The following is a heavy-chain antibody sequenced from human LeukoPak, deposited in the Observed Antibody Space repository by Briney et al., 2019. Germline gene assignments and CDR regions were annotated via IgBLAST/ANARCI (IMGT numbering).Heavy chain of an antibody. Sequence: SDTLSLTCTVSGVSISSYYWSWIRLPPGKGLECIGYLSKSGNTNYSPSLKSRVTIFGDTSKNHFFLKLSSVTAADTAVYYCARARYVNSSYAFDIWGQGTLVTVSS. J-gene: IGHJ3*02. D-gene: IGHD3-9*01. CDR1: GVSISSYY. CDR2: LSKSGNT. V-gene: IGHV4-59*07. CDR3: ARARYVNSSYAFDI.